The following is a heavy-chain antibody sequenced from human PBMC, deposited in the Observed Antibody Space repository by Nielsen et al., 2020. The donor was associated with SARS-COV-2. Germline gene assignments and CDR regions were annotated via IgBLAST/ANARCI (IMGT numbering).Heavy chain of an antibody. CDR1: GFTVSSNY. V-gene: IGHV3-53*01. Sequence: ETLSLTCAASGFTVSSNYMNWVRQAPGKGLEWVSVIYSGGSTFYADSVKGRFTISRDNSKNTLYLQMNSLRAEDTAVYYCARGPITFGGVIVPFDYWGQGTLVTVSS. CDR2: IYSGGST. CDR3: ARGPITFGGVIVPFDY. J-gene: IGHJ4*02. D-gene: IGHD3-16*02.